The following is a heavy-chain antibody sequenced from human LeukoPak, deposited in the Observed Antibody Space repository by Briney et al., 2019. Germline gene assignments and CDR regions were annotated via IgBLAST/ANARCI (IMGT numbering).Heavy chain of an antibody. Sequence: PGGSLRLSCAASGFTFGSYSMNWVRQAPGKGLEWVSFISTSSSYIDYADSVKGRFTISRDNSKNTLYLQMNSLRAEDTAVYYCAKALDIGALRYYFDYWGQGTLVTVSS. CDR3: AKALDIGALRYYFDY. CDR2: ISTSSSYI. CDR1: GFTFGSYS. J-gene: IGHJ4*02. V-gene: IGHV3-21*04. D-gene: IGHD5-12*01.